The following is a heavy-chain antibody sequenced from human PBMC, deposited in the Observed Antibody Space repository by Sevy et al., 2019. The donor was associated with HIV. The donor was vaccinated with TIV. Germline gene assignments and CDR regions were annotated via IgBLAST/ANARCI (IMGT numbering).Heavy chain of an antibody. D-gene: IGHD2-2*01. Sequence: GGSLRLSCKGSGYSFTSYWISWVRQMPGKGLEWMGRIDPSDSYTNYSPSFQGHVTISADKSISTAYLQWSSLKASDTAMYYCARLYGPDIVVVPAATTGDYYYYMDVWGKGTTVTVSS. CDR2: IDPSDSYT. V-gene: IGHV5-10-1*01. CDR1: GYSFTSYW. CDR3: ARLYGPDIVVVPAATTGDYYYYMDV. J-gene: IGHJ6*03.